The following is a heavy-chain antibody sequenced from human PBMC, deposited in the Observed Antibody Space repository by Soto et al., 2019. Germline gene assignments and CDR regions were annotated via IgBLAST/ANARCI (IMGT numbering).Heavy chain of an antibody. Sequence: QVQLVQSGSEVKMPGSSVKVSCKTSGGTFRRTAINWGRQPLGKGFEWMGGIIPLLGTTNYAQKFKGRVTISADESTSTAYMELSSLTSEDAAVYYCARAAIHGSSWYFWFDPWGQGTLVTVSS. CDR1: GGTFRRTA. J-gene: IGHJ5*02. CDR3: ARAAIHGSSWYFWFDP. V-gene: IGHV1-69*01. D-gene: IGHD6-13*01. CDR2: IIPLLGTT.